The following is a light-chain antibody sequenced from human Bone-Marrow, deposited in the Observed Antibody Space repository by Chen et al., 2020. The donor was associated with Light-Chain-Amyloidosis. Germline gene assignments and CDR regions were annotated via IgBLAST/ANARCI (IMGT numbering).Light chain of an antibody. CDR3: QSADSSGTYEVI. J-gene: IGLJ2*01. CDR2: RGT. Sequence: SYELTQPPSVSLSPGQTARITCSGDDLPTKYAYWYQQKPGQAPVLVIHRGTERPSGISERFSGSSSGTTATLTISGVQAEDEADYHCQSADSSGTYEVIFGGGTKLTVL. V-gene: IGLV3-25*03. CDR1: DLPTKY.